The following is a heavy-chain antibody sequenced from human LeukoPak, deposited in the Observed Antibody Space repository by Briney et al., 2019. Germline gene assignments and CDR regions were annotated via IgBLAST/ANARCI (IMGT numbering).Heavy chain of an antibody. Sequence: GVPLRHSCAASGFTLNTYWMNWVRQAPGKGLVWVSRINSDGSSLTYADSVKGRFTVSRDNAKNTLYLQMNSLRAEDTAVYYCTRDLRMDYYYVDYYYYGMDVWGQGTTVTVSS. CDR3: TRDLRMDYYYVDYYYYGMDV. J-gene: IGHJ6*02. D-gene: IGHD3-10*02. CDR2: INSDGSSL. V-gene: IGHV3-74*03. CDR1: GFTLNTYW.